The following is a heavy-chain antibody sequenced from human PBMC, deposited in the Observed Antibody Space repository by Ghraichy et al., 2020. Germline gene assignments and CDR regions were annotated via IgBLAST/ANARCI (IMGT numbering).Heavy chain of an antibody. CDR1: GGSISSNNW. D-gene: IGHD3/OR15-3a*01. V-gene: IGHV4-4*02. CDR3: ARVQRTSSTYDAFDI. J-gene: IGHJ3*02. Sequence: GSLRLSCAVSGGSISSNNWWTWVRQPPGKGLEWIGEIYHTGSTIYYPSLTSRVTISLDKSKNQFSLKLTSVTAADTAVYYCARVQRTSSTYDAFDIWGQGTMVTVSS. CDR2: IYHTGST.